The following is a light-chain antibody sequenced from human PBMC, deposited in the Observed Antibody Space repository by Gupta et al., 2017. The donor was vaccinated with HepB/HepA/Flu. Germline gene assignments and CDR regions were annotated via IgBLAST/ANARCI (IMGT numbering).Light chain of an antibody. V-gene: IGKV2-28*01. CDR2: LGS. J-gene: IGKJ2*01. CDR3: RQALQTPYT. CDR1: QSLLHSNGHNS. Sequence: DVVMTQSPLSLPVTPGEPASISCRSSQSLLHSNGHNSLDWYLQKPGQSPQILIHLGSNRASGVPDRFSGRGSGTDFTLKISRVEAEDVGVYYCRQALQTPYTFGQGTKLEIK.